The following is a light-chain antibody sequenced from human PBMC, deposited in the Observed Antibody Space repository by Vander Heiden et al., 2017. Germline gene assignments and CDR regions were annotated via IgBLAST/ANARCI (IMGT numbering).Light chain of an antibody. CDR3: QQRNSWPRT. CDR2: DAS. V-gene: IGKV3-11*01. J-gene: IGKJ2*01. Sequence: ETVLTLSPATLSLSPGERATLSCRASQSISADLAWYQQKPGQAPRLLIYDASNRATGIPARFSGSGSGTDFTLTISNLEPEDFAVYYCQQRNSWPRTFGQGTKVEI. CDR1: QSISAD.